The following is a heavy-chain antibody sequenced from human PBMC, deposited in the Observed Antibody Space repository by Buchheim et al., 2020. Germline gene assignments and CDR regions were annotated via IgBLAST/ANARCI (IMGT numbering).Heavy chain of an antibody. D-gene: IGHD3-16*02. V-gene: IGHV4-34*01. Sequence: QVQLQQWGAGLLKPSETLSLTCAVYGGSFSGYYWSWIRQPPGKGLEWIGEINHSGSTNYNPSLKSRVTISVDTSKNQFSLKLSSVTDADTAVYYCARGYYDYVWGSYRSLMYFDYWGQGTL. CDR1: GGSFSGYY. CDR3: ARGYYDYVWGSYRSLMYFDY. J-gene: IGHJ4*02. CDR2: INHSGST.